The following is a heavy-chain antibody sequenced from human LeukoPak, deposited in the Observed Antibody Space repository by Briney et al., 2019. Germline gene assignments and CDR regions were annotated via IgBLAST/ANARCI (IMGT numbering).Heavy chain of an antibody. V-gene: IGHV3-74*01. Sequence: GGSLRLSCAASGFTFSSYWMHWVRQAPGKGLLWVSRINSCGSSTNYADSVKGRFTISRDNAKNTLYLQMNSLRAEDTAVYYCVRESTFSGTTHSFDYWGQGTLVTVSS. CDR1: GFTFSSYW. CDR3: VRESTFSGTTHSFDY. CDR2: INSCGSST. D-gene: IGHD1-1*01. J-gene: IGHJ4*02.